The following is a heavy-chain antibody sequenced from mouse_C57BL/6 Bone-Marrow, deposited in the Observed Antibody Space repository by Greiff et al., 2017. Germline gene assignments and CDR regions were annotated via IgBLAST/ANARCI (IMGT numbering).Heavy chain of an antibody. CDR2: IYPGDGDT. J-gene: IGHJ2*01. CDR1: GYAFSSSW. Sequence: QVQLQQSGPELVKPGASVKISCKASGYAFSSSWMNWVKQRPGKGLEWIGRIYPGDGDTNYNGKFKGKATLTADKSSSTAYMQLSSLTSEDSAVYFCARRDSSGYRVYVDYWGQGTTLTVSS. V-gene: IGHV1-82*01. D-gene: IGHD3-2*02. CDR3: ARRDSSGYRVYVDY.